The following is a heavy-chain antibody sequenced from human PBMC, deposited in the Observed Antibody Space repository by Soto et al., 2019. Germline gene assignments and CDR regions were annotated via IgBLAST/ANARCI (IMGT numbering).Heavy chain of an antibody. CDR3: GTNYWDIGIRFDY. Sequence: SETLSRTCTVSGGSVNNDSYYWSWIRHPPGKGLERIGYIYYSGSTKYNPSLKRRVTISVDTSKNQFSLRLSSVTAADTAVYYCGTNYWDIGIRFDYWGTGTLV. D-gene: IGHD3-3*02. J-gene: IGHJ4*02. CDR2: IYYSGST. V-gene: IGHV4-61*01. CDR1: GGSVNNDSYY.